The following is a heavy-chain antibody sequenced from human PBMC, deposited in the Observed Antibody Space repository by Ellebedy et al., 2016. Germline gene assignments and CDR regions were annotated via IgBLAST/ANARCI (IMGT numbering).Heavy chain of an antibody. Sequence: SETLSLXXAVYGGSFSGYYWSWIRQPPGKGLEWIGEINHSGSTNYNPSLKSRVTISVDTSKNQFSLKLSSVTAPDTAVYYCARGSSTGWYEFDYWGQGTLVTVSS. CDR3: ARGSSTGWYEFDY. J-gene: IGHJ4*02. CDR1: GGSFSGYY. CDR2: INHSGST. V-gene: IGHV4-34*01. D-gene: IGHD6-19*01.